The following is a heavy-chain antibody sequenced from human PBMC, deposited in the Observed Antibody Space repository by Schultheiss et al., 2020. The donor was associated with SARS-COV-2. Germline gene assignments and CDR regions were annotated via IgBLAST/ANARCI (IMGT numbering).Heavy chain of an antibody. J-gene: IGHJ4*02. CDR3: AKERPTTTCFDY. CDR1: VFTFSSYA. CDR2: IWYDGSNK. D-gene: IGHD1-14*01. Sequence: GESLKISCSASVFTFSSYAMHWVRQAPGKGLEWVAVIWYDGSNKYSADSVKGRFTISRDNSKNTLYLQMNSLRAEDTAVYYCAKERPTTTCFDYWGQGTLVTVSS. V-gene: IGHV3-33*06.